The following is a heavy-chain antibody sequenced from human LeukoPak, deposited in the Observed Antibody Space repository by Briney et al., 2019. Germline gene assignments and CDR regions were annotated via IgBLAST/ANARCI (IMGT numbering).Heavy chain of an antibody. CDR3: ARTGLGATALGYFDY. Sequence: PGGSLRFSCAASGFTFSSYGMHWVRQAPGKGLEWVSGINWNGGSTGYADSVKGRFTISRDNAKNSLYLQMNSLRAEDTALYYCARTGLGATALGYFDYWGQGTLVTVSS. J-gene: IGHJ4*02. V-gene: IGHV3-20*04. D-gene: IGHD1-26*01. CDR1: GFTFSSYG. CDR2: INWNGGST.